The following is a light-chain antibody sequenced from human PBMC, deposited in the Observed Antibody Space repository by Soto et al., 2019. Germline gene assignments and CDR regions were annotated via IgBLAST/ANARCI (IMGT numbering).Light chain of an antibody. J-gene: IGLJ1*01. Sequence: QSVLTQPPSVSGAPGQRVTISCTGSSSNIGAGYDVHWYQQLPGTAPKLLIYGNSNRPSGVPDRFSGSKSGTSASLAITRLQAEDEADYYCQSYDSSLSGWGVFGTGTKVTVL. CDR3: QSYDSSLSGWGV. V-gene: IGLV1-40*01. CDR1: SSNIGAGYD. CDR2: GNS.